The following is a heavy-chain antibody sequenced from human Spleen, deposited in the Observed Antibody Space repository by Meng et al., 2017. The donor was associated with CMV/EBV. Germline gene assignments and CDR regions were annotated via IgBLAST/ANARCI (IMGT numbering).Heavy chain of an antibody. J-gene: IGHJ3*02. CDR2: IYPGDSDT. CDR1: GYSFSSYW. CDR3: ARLGLLHHARSPQDVNALDI. V-gene: IGHV5-51*01. D-gene: IGHD1-14*01. Sequence: GESLKISCKGSGYSFSSYWIGWVRQMPGKGLEWMGIIYPGDSDTRYSPSFQGQVAISADKSISTAYLQWSSLKASDTAMFYCARLGLLHHARSPQDVNALDIWGQGTMVTVSS.